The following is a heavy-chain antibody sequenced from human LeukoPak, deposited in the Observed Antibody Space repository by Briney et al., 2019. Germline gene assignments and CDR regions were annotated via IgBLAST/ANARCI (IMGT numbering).Heavy chain of an antibody. CDR1: GFTFGSYD. CDR3: ASYLGSGGSSWLYYFDY. Sequence: GGSLRLSCAACGFTFGSYDMHWVRQATGKGLEWVSAIGTAGDTYYPGSVKGQFTISRENAKNSLYLQMNSLRAGDTAVSYCASYLGSGGSSWLYYFDYWGQGTLVTVSS. CDR2: IGTAGDT. D-gene: IGHD6-13*01. V-gene: IGHV3-13*03. J-gene: IGHJ4*02.